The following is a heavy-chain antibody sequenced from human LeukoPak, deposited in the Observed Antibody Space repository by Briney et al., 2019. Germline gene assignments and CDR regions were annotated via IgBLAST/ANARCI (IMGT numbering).Heavy chain of an antibody. J-gene: IGHJ4*02. V-gene: IGHV3-30-3*01. CDR2: ISFDETKK. Sequence: GGPLRLSCAASGFSFSKYAMQWVRQAPGKGLEWVAVISFDETKKYYADSVKGRFTISRDNSNNPLFLQMNSLKTEDTALYFCARMKVIKGASLDYWGQGSLVTVSS. D-gene: IGHD2/OR15-2a*01. CDR3: ARMKVIKGASLDY. CDR1: GFSFSKYA.